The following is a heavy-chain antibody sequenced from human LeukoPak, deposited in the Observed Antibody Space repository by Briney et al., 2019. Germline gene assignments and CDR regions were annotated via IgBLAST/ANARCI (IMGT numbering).Heavy chain of an antibody. D-gene: IGHD2-2*01. CDR1: GYTFSRYA. CDR2: IIPIFGTA. CDR3: ARDLGYCSSTSCYLLYGMDV. Sequence: ASVKVSCKASGYTFSRYAISWERQAPGQGLEWMGGIIPIFGTANYAQKFQGRVTITADESTSTAYMELSSLRSEDTAVYYCARDLGYCSSTSCYLLYGMDVWGKGTTVTVSS. J-gene: IGHJ6*04. V-gene: IGHV1-69*13.